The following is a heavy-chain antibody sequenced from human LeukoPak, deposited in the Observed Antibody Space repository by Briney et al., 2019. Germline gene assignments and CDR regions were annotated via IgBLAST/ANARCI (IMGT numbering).Heavy chain of an antibody. V-gene: IGHV3-23*01. CDR3: VKYYDSSGSYYFDY. D-gene: IGHD3-22*01. Sequence: GGSLRLSCAASGFTFSSYAMSWVRQAPGKGLEWVSTISGSGASTYYADSVKGRFTISRDNSKNTLYLQMNSQRAEDTAVYHCVKYYDSSGSYYFDYWGPGTLVTVSS. J-gene: IGHJ4*01. CDR1: GFTFSSYA. CDR2: ISGSGAST.